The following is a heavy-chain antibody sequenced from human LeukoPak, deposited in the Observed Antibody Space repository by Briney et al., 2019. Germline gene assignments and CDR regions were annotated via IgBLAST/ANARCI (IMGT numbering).Heavy chain of an antibody. Sequence: GGSLRLSCAASGFTFSAYAMSWVRQAPGKGLEWVSTISHDGYSTYYADSVKGRFTISRDNSKNTLYLQMNSLRAEDTAVYYCAKGLGPVGATDAFDIWGQGTMVTVSS. D-gene: IGHD1-26*01. J-gene: IGHJ3*02. CDR1: GFTFSAYA. CDR3: AKGLGPVGATDAFDI. V-gene: IGHV3-23*01. CDR2: ISHDGYST.